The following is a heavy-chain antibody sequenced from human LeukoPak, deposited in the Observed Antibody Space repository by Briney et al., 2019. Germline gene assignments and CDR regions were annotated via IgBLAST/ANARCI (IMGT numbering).Heavy chain of an antibody. D-gene: IGHD6-13*01. CDR2: IYHSGST. CDR3: ARQYSSSWYGDAFDI. V-gene: IGHV4-38-2*01. CDR1: GYSMSSGYY. J-gene: IGHJ3*02. Sequence: SETLSLTCAVSGYSMSSGYYWGWIRQPPGKGLEWIGSIYHSGSTYYNPSLKSRVTISVDTSKNQFSLKLSSVTAADTAVYYCARQYSSSWYGDAFDIWGQGTMVTVSS.